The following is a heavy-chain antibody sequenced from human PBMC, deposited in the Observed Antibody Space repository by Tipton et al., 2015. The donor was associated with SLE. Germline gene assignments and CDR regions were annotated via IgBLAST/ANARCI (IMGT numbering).Heavy chain of an antibody. D-gene: IGHD4-17*01. CDR2: ISGSGGST. CDR3: AKGGGDYAYFDL. V-gene: IGHV3-23*01. CDR1: GFTFSSYA. J-gene: IGHJ2*01. Sequence: GSLRLSCAASGFTFSSYAMSWVRQAPGKGLEWVSAISGSGGSTYYADSVKGRFTISRDNSKNTLYLQMNSLRAEDTAVDYCAKGGGDYAYFDLWGRGTLVTVSS.